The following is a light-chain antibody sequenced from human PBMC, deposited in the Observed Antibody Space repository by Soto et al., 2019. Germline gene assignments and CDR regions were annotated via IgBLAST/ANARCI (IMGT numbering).Light chain of an antibody. CDR2: ENN. Sequence: QCVLTQPPSVSAAPGQKVTISWSGSTSNIGNNYVSWYQQLPGTAPKLLIYENNKRPSGIPDRFSGSKSGTSATLGITGLQTGDEADYYCGTWDSSLSLYWVFGGGTKVTVL. V-gene: IGLV1-51*02. J-gene: IGLJ3*02. CDR1: TSNIGNNY. CDR3: GTWDSSLSLYWV.